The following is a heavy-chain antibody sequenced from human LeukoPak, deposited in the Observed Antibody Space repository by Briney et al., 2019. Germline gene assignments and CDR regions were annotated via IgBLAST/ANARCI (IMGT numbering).Heavy chain of an antibody. Sequence: SVKVSCKASGGTFSSYAISWVRQAPGQGLEWMGGIIPIFGTPNYAQKFQGRVTITADESTSTAYMELSSLRSEDTAVYYCARDRSYDILTGYYKDYWGQGTLVTVSS. CDR1: GGTFSSYA. CDR2: IIPIFGTP. J-gene: IGHJ4*02. V-gene: IGHV1-69*01. CDR3: ARDRSYDILTGYYKDY. D-gene: IGHD3-9*01.